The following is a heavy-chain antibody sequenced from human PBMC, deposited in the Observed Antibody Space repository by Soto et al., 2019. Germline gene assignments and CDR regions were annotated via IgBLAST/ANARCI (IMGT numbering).Heavy chain of an antibody. V-gene: IGHV4-34*01. CDR3: AREGGSGSYYKWTFDY. CDR2: INHSGST. J-gene: IGHJ4*02. D-gene: IGHD3-10*01. Sequence: QVQLQQWGAGLLKPSETLSLTCAVYGGSFSGYYWSWIRQPPGKGLEWIGEINHSGSTNYNPSLKSRVTISVDTSKNQFSLKLSSVTAADTAVYYCAREGGSGSYYKWTFDYWGQGTLVTVSS. CDR1: GGSFSGYY.